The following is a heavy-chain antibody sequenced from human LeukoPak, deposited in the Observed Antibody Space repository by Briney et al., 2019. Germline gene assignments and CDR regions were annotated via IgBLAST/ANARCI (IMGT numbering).Heavy chain of an antibody. J-gene: IGHJ6*04. Sequence: PGGSLRLSCAASGFTIRSYEMNWVRQAPGKGLEWVSYISSSGSTIYYADSVKGRFTISKDNAKNSLYLQMNGLRAEDTAVYYCAELGITMIGGVWGKGTTVTISS. CDR3: AELGITMIGGV. D-gene: IGHD3-10*02. CDR1: GFTIRSYE. CDR2: ISSSGSTI. V-gene: IGHV3-48*03.